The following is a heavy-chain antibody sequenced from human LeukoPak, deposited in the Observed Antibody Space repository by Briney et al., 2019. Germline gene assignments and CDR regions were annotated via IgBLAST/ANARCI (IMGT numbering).Heavy chain of an antibody. Sequence: GGSLRLSCAASGFTFSSYEMNWVRQAPGKGLEWVSYISSSGSTIYYADSVKGRFTISRDNAKNSLYLQMNSLRAEDTAVYYCTTDDTLSNAGGYWGQGTLVTVSS. CDR1: GFTFSSYE. V-gene: IGHV3-48*03. CDR2: ISSSGSTI. CDR3: TTDDTLSNAGGY. J-gene: IGHJ4*02. D-gene: IGHD1-14*01.